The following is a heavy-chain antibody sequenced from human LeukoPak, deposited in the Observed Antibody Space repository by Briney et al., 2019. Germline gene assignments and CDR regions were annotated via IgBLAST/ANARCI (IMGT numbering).Heavy chain of an antibody. V-gene: IGHV4-4*02. D-gene: IGHD3-22*01. CDR3: ARDYRMTMMVD. CDR1: GGSISSSNW. CDR2: INHSGST. Sequence: PSGTLSLTCGVSGGSISSSNWWSWVRQPPGKGLEWIGEINHSGSTNYNPSLKSRVTISVDTSKNQFSLKLSSVTAADTAVYYCARDYRMTMMVDWGQGTLVSVSS. J-gene: IGHJ4*02.